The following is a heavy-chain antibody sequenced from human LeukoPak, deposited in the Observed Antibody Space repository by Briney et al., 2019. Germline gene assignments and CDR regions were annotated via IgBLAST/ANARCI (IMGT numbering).Heavy chain of an antibody. CDR3: ARRYRLGRGGDALDL. V-gene: IGHV4-59*08. J-gene: IGHJ3*01. Sequence: SETLSLTCTVSGGSLSSYYWTWIRQPPGKELEWIGYIYSSGNTNYNPSLKGRVTISLDTSKNRFSLRLMSVTAADRAMYYCARRYRLGRGGDALDLWGQGTMVTVSS. CDR1: GGSLSSYY. D-gene: IGHD3-16*02. CDR2: IYSSGNT.